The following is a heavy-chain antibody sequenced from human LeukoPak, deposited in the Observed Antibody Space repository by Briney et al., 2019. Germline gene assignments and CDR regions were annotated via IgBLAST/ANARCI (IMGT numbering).Heavy chain of an antibody. Sequence: SETLSLTCSVSGYSISSGYYWGWIRQPPGKGLEWIGSVYHSGRTYYNPSLKSRVTISVDMSKNQFSLKLSSVTAADTAVYYCARSWITMVRGVIYYWGQGTLVTVSS. D-gene: IGHD3-10*01. V-gene: IGHV4-38-2*02. CDR3: ARSWITMVRGVIYY. CDR1: GYSISSGYY. CDR2: VYHSGRT. J-gene: IGHJ4*02.